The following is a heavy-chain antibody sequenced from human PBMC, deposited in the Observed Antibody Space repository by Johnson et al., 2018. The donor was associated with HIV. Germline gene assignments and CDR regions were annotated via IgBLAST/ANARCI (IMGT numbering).Heavy chain of an antibody. J-gene: IGHJ3*02. CDR3: ARYNGVDSSSSGQTDI. CDR2: IGTAGDT. Sequence: VHLVESGGGVVQPGRSLRLSCAASGFTFSSYDMHWVRQATGKGLEWVSAIGTAGDTYYPGSVKGRFTISRENAKNTLYLQMNSLRAEDTALYYCARYNGVDSSSSGQTDIWGQGTMVTVSS. D-gene: IGHD2-8*01. V-gene: IGHV3-13*01. CDR1: GFTFSSYD.